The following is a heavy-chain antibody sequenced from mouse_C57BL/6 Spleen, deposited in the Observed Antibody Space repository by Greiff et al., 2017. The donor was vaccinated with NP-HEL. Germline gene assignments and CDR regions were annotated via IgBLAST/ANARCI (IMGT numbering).Heavy chain of an antibody. V-gene: IGHV1-18*01. CDR3: ARGHYDYDGGYFDV. D-gene: IGHD2-4*01. J-gene: IGHJ1*03. Sequence: EVKLVESGPELVKPGASVKIPCKASGYTFTDYNMDWVKQSHGKSLEWIGDINPNNGGTIYNQKFKGKATLTVDKSSSTAYMELRSLTSEDTAVYYCARGHYDYDGGYFDVWGTGTTVTVSS. CDR1: GYTFTDYN. CDR2: INPNNGGT.